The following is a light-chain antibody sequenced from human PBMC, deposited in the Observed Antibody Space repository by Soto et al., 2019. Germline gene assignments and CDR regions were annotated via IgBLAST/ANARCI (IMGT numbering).Light chain of an antibody. V-gene: IGKV1-5*03. CDR3: QQYNDSFPT. J-gene: IGKJ1*01. CDR1: QNINTW. CDR2: KAS. Sequence: DIQMTQSPSTLSASVGDRVTISCRASQNINTWLAWYKQQPGKAPQLLIYKASSLESGVPSRFSGSGSGTDVTLTISSLRPDDFVTFYCQQYNDSFPTFGQGTKVEIK.